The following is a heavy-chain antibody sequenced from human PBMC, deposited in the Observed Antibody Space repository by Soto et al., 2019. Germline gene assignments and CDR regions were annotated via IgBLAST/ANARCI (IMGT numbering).Heavy chain of an antibody. D-gene: IGHD3-22*01. J-gene: IGHJ1*01. Sequence: QVQLVESGGGVVQPGRSLRLSCAASGFTFSSYGMHWVRQAPGKGLEWVAVIWYDGSNKYYADSVKGRFTISRDNSKNTLYLQMNSLRAEDTAVYYCARDRTIVGSVEGFQHWGQGTLVTVSS. CDR3: ARDRTIVGSVEGFQH. V-gene: IGHV3-33*01. CDR1: GFTFSSYG. CDR2: IWYDGSNK.